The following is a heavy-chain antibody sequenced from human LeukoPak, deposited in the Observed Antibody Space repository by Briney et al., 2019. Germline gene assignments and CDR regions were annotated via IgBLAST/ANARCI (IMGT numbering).Heavy chain of an antibody. J-gene: IGHJ4*02. D-gene: IGHD3-22*01. V-gene: IGHV3-74*01. CDR3: VRQYSYDSSGYYPWDY. CDR1: VFTFTTYA. Sequence: GGSLRLSCAASVFTFTTYAMSWVRQAPGKGLVWVSRINSDGSSTTYADSVKGRFTISRDNAKNTLYLQMNSLRAEDTAMYYCVRQYSYDSSGYYPWDYWGQGTLVTVSS. CDR2: INSDGSST.